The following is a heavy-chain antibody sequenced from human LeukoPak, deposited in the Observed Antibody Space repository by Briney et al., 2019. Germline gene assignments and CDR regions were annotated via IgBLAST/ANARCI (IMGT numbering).Heavy chain of an antibody. V-gene: IGHV3-66*01. J-gene: IGHJ6*02. Sequence: GGSLRLSCAASGFTVSSNYMSWVRQAPGKGLEWVSVIYSGGSTYYADSVKGRFTISRDNSKNTLYLQMNSLRAEDTAVYYCARDGDGYNYPYYYYYGMDVWGQGTTVTVSS. CDR2: IYSGGST. CDR3: ARDGDGYNYPYYYYYGMDV. CDR1: GFTVSSNY. D-gene: IGHD5-24*01.